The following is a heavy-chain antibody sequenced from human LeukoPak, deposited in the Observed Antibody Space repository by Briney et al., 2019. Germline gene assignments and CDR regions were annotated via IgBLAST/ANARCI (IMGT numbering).Heavy chain of an antibody. D-gene: IGHD4-17*01. CDR3: AKDNGHDYGEPFDY. CDR1: GFTFSSYA. CDR2: ISGSGGST. Sequence: GGSLRLSCAASGFTFSSYAMSWVRQAPGKGLEWVSAISGSGGSTYYADSVKGRFTISRDNSKNTLYLQVDSLRAEDTAVYYCAKDNGHDYGEPFDYWGQGTLVTVSS. J-gene: IGHJ4*02. V-gene: IGHV3-23*01.